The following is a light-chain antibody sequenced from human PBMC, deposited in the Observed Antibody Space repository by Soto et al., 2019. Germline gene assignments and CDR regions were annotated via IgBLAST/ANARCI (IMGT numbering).Light chain of an antibody. V-gene: IGKV1-39*01. CDR1: QRISTY. CDR2: AAS. CDR3: QQLFDSPIT. Sequence: DVQMSQSPSSLSASVGDRVTLTCRASQRISTYLHWFQQKPGKAPKLLIYAASNLQSGVPSRFSATVSGSEFSLTITSLQHEDFATYYCQQLFDSPITFGQGTRLEIK. J-gene: IGKJ5*01.